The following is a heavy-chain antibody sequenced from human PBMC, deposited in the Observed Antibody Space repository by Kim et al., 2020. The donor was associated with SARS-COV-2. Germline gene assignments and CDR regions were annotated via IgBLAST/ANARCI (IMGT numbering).Heavy chain of an antibody. J-gene: IGHJ6*02. CDR2: IWYDGSNK. CDR1: GFTFSSYG. V-gene: IGHV3-33*06. D-gene: IGHD3-10*01. CDR3: AKDGGSGSMGGMDV. Sequence: GGSLRLSCAASGFTFSSYGMHWVRQAPGKGLEWVAVIWYDGSNKYYADSVKGRFTISRDNSKNTLYLQMNSLRAEDTAVYYCAKDGGSGSMGGMDVWGQGTTVTVSS.